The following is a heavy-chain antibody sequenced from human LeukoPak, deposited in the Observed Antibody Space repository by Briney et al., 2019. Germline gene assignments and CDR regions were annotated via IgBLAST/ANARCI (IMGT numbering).Heavy chain of an antibody. J-gene: IGHJ4*02. V-gene: IGHV1-69*13. CDR3: ARLLGGYSYGTNFDY. Sequence: SAKVSCTASGGTFSSYAISWVRQAPGQGLEWMGGIIPIFGTANYAQKFQGRVTITADESTSTAYMELSSLRSEDTAVYYCARLLGGYSYGTNFDYWGQGTLVTVSS. CDR1: GGTFSSYA. D-gene: IGHD5-18*01. CDR2: IIPIFGTA.